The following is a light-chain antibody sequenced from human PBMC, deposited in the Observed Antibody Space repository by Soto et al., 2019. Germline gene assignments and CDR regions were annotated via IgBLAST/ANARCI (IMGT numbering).Light chain of an antibody. CDR1: QGIAPY. V-gene: IGKV1-27*01. CDR2: ATS. Sequence: DVQMTQSPSSLSAFVGDRVTITCRASQGIAPYLAWFQQKPGKVPKLLIYATSTLQSGVPSRFSGSGSGTDFTLTINCLQPEDVGTYYCQKYNSAPLTFGGGT. CDR3: QKYNSAPLT. J-gene: IGKJ4*01.